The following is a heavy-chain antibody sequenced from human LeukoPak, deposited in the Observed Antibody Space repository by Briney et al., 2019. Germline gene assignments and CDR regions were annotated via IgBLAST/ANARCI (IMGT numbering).Heavy chain of an antibody. V-gene: IGHV3-23*01. Sequence: GGSLRLSCAASGFTFSSYAMSWVRQAPGKGLEWVSAISGSGGSTYYADSVKGRFTISRDNAKNSLYLQMNSLRAEDTAVYYCARDLWDSSGRYYYYYGMDVWGQGTTVTVSS. J-gene: IGHJ6*02. CDR1: GFTFSSYA. D-gene: IGHD3-22*01. CDR3: ARDLWDSSGRYYYYYGMDV. CDR2: ISGSGGST.